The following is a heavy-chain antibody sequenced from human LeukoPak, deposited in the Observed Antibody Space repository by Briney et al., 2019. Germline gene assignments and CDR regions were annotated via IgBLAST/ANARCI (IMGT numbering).Heavy chain of an antibody. CDR3: AKDRTGHDSSGYYLDAFDI. CDR2: ISGSGGST. J-gene: IGHJ3*02. D-gene: IGHD3-22*01. Sequence: GGSLRLSCAASGFTFSSYAMSWVRQAPGKGLEWVSAISGSGGSTYYADSVKGRFTISRDNSKNTLYLQMNSLRAEDTAVYSCAKDRTGHDSSGYYLDAFDIWGQGTMVTVSS. CDR1: GFTFSSYA. V-gene: IGHV3-23*01.